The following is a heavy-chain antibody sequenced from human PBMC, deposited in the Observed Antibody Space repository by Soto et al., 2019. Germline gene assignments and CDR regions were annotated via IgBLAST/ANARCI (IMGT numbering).Heavy chain of an antibody. CDR1: GFTFDDYA. J-gene: IGHJ4*02. D-gene: IGHD6-13*01. CDR2: ISWNSGSI. Sequence: EVQLVESGGGLVQPGRSLRLSCAASGFTFDDYAMHWVRQAPGKGLEWVSGISWNSGSIGYADSVKGRFTNSRDNAKNSRYLQMNSLRAEDTALYYCAKFGGSSWSPFDYWGQGTLVTVSS. CDR3: AKFGGSSWSPFDY. V-gene: IGHV3-9*01.